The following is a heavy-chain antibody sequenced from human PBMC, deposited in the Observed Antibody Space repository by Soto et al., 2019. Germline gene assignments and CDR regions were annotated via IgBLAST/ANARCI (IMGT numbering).Heavy chain of an antibody. CDR3: ARGKGMEENYYYYDLDI. J-gene: IGHJ6*02. V-gene: IGHV1-3*01. D-gene: IGHD1-1*01. Sequence: ASVKVSCKASGYTFSTYAMHWVRQAPGQSLEWMGWINGGTGQTRYSQRSQDRVTITRDTSAKTTYMDLISLRSEDTAVYYCARGKGMEENYYYYDLDIWGQGTTVNVSS. CDR1: GYTFSTYA. CDR2: INGGTGQT.